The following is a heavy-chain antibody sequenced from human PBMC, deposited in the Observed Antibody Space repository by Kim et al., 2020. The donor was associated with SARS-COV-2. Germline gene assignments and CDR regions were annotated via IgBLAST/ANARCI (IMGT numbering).Heavy chain of an antibody. V-gene: IGHV1-2*02. CDR3: ATLAVVPAAIAQDY. J-gene: IGHJ4*02. CDR2: INPNSGGT. D-gene: IGHD2-2*01. Sequence: ASVKVSCKASGYTFTGYYMHWVRQAPGQGLEWMGWINPNSGGTNYAQKFQGRVTMTRDTSISTAYMELSRLRSDDTAVYYCATLAVVPAAIAQDYWGQGTLVTVSS. CDR1: GYTFTGYY.